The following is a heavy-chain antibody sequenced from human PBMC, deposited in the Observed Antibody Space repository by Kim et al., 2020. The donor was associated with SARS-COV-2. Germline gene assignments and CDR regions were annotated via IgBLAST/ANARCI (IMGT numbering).Heavy chain of an antibody. J-gene: IGHJ3*01. V-gene: IGHV3-23*01. CDR1: GFSFDTYA. CDR2: MTASGDAT. Sequence: GGSLRLSCAASGFSFDTYAMTWVRQAPGKGPEWVATMTASGDATDYSDSVRGRFVISRDNARKMVFLQMNSLRADDTATYHCVKSTLLRGVTLASNAFDVWGPGSLVSVSS. D-gene: IGHD3-10*01. CDR3: VKSTLLRGVTLASNAFDV.